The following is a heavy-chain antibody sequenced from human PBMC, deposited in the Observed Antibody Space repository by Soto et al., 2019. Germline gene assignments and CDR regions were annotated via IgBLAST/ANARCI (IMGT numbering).Heavy chain of an antibody. J-gene: IGHJ4*02. CDR3: ASQNIAARQVDY. Sequence: SETLSLTCTVSGGSVSSGSYYWSWIRQPPGKGLEWIGYIYYSGSTNYNPSLRSRVTISVDTSKNQFSLKLSSVTAADTAVYYCASQNIAARQVDYWGQGTLVTVS. CDR1: GGSVSSGSYY. CDR2: IYYSGST. V-gene: IGHV4-61*01. D-gene: IGHD6-6*01.